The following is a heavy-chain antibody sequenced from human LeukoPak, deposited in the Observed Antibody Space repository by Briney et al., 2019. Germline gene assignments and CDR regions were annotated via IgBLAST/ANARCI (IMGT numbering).Heavy chain of an antibody. Sequence: SETLSLTCTVSGGSISSGSYYWSWIRQPAGKGLEWIGRIYTSGSTNYNPSLKSRVTISVDKSKNQFSLKLSSVTAADTAVYYCARDYYDSSGYCGFDYWGQGTLVTVSS. D-gene: IGHD3-22*01. CDR3: ARDYYDSSGYCGFDY. J-gene: IGHJ4*02. V-gene: IGHV4-61*02. CDR2: IYTSGST. CDR1: GGSISSGSYY.